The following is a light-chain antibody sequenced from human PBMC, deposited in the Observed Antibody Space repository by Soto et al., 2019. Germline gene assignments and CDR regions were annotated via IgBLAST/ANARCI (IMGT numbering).Light chain of an antibody. CDR1: QSVSSN. CDR3: QHYNNWPLYT. CDR2: GAS. Sequence: EIVMTQSPATLSVSPGERATLSCRASQSVSSNLAWYQQKPGQAPRLLIYGASTRATGIPARFSGSGSGTEFTLTISSLQSDHFAVYYCQHYNNWPLYTFGQGTQLEIK. V-gene: IGKV3-15*01. J-gene: IGKJ2*01.